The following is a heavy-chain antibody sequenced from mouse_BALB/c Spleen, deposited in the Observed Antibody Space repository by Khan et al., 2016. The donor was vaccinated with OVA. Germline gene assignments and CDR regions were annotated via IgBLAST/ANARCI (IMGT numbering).Heavy chain of an antibody. Sequence: QVQLKQSGAELARPGASVKMSCKTSGYTFTSYTIHWIKLRPGQGLEWIGYINPNIGYTNYNQKFKDKATLTADKSYTTVYMQLSSLTSDDSAIYTCVRDGAYYRTDGWFAYWGQGTLVTVSA. V-gene: IGHV1-4*01. CDR2: INPNIGYT. J-gene: IGHJ3*01. CDR3: VRDGAYYRTDGWFAY. D-gene: IGHD2-14*01. CDR1: GYTFTSYT.